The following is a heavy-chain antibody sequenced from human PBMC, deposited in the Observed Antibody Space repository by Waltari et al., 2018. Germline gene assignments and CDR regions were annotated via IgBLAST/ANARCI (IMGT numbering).Heavy chain of an antibody. CDR1: GITFSTYW. CDR3: TRGITEGFDP. Sequence: EVQLVESGGDLVQPGGSLRLSCAASGITFSTYWMHWVRQAPGTGLEWVSRINTDGSFTTYADSVRGRFTISRDNAKSTLYLQMNSLRADDTAVYYCTRGITEGFDPWGQGTLVTVSS. D-gene: IGHD1-20*01. CDR2: INTDGSFT. V-gene: IGHV3-74*01. J-gene: IGHJ5*02.